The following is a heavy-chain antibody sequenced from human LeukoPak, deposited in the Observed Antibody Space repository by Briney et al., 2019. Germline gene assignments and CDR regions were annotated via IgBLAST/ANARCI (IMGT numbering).Heavy chain of an antibody. V-gene: IGHV4-4*02. CDR3: ARGGNYYGSGLDY. J-gene: IGHJ4*02. D-gene: IGHD3-10*01. Sequence: PSETLSLTCAVSGGSISSNNWWIWVRQSPEKGLEWIGEIYHDGSTNYNPSLKSRVTISVDRSKNQFSLKLSSVTAADTAVYYCARGGNYYGSGLDYWGQGTLATVSS. CDR2: IYHDGST. CDR1: GGSISSNNW.